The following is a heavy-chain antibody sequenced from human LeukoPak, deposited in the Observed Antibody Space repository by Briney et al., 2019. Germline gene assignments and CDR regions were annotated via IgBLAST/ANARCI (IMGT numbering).Heavy chain of an antibody. CDR2: IYTSEIT. D-gene: IGHD5-18*01. Sequence: PSETLSLTCTVSGGSLSSGSYYWTWIRQPAGKGLEWIGRIYTSEITNYNPSLKSRVTVSVDTSKNQFSLRLSSVTAADTAVYYCAREGYSYGDAFDVWGQGTMVTVSS. J-gene: IGHJ3*01. CDR1: GGSLSSGSYY. CDR3: AREGYSYGDAFDV. V-gene: IGHV4-61*02.